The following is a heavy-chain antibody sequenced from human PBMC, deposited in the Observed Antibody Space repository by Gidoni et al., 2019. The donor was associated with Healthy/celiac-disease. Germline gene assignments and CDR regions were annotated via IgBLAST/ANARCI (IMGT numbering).Heavy chain of an antibody. CDR2: SYTSGST. CDR1: GGPISSYY. V-gene: IGHV4-4*07. CDR3: ARVASGEEFDY. D-gene: IGHD3-10*01. J-gene: IGHJ4*02. Sequence: QVPLQESGPGLVQPSETLSLTCTVSGGPISSYYWSWIRPPAGKGLEWIGRSYTSGSTNYNPSLKSRVTMSVDTSKNQFSLKLSSVTAADTAVYYCARVASGEEFDYWGKGTLVTVSS.